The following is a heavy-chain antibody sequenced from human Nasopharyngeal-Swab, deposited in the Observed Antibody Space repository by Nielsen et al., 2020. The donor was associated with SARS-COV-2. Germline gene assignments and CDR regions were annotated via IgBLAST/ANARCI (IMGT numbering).Heavy chain of an antibody. Sequence: WVRQAPGQRLEWMGWINAGNGNTKYSQKFQGRVTITRDTSASTAYMELSSLRSEDTAVYYCAFGPALKNSSGWDQIDYWGQGTLVTVPQ. CDR2: INAGNGNT. D-gene: IGHD6-19*01. CDR3: AFGPALKNSSGWDQIDY. V-gene: IGHV1-3*01. J-gene: IGHJ4*02.